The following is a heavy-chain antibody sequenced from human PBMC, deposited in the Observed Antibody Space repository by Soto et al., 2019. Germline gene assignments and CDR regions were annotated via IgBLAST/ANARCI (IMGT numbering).Heavy chain of an antibody. Sequence: SETLTLTCAVSGGSISSSNWWSLVRQPPGKGLEWIGEIYHSGSTNYNPSLKSRVTISVDKSKNQFSLNLSSVTAADTAVYYCVRRHGLTVDAYYWGQGTLVTVS. CDR2: IYHSGST. D-gene: IGHD2-21*02. V-gene: IGHV4-4*02. J-gene: IGHJ4*02. CDR1: GGSISSSNW. CDR3: VRRHGLTVDAYY.